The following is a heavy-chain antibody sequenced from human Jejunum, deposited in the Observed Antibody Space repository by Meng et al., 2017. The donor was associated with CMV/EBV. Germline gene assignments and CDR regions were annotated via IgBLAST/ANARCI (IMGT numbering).Heavy chain of an antibody. J-gene: IGHJ4*02. V-gene: IGHV3-30*02. CDR1: GFSLSTFG. Sequence: QVQLVESVGGLFQLGGSLGLSCVVSGFSLSTFGMHWLRQAPGKGPEWVAFIYDGKDESYADPVKGRFTISTDNSKNTMYLQMNTLGPEDTAVYYCAKVGFGWYSIDYWGQGTLVTVSS. CDR3: AKVGFGWYSIDY. CDR2: IYDGKDE. D-gene: IGHD6-19*01.